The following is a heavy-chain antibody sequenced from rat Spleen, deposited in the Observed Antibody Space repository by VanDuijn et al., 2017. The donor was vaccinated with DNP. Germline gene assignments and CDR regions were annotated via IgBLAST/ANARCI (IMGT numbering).Heavy chain of an antibody. Sequence: EVQLVESGGGLVQPGRSLKLSCAASGFNFNGFWMGWVRQAPGKGLEWIGEINKDSSTINYSPSLKDKFTISRDNAQNTLYLQMSKLGSEDTAIYYCARLGWHGWFAYWGQGTLVTVSS. J-gene: IGHJ3*01. CDR2: INKDSSTI. CDR3: ARLGWHGWFAY. D-gene: IGHD1-11*01. CDR1: GFNFNGFW. V-gene: IGHV4-2*01.